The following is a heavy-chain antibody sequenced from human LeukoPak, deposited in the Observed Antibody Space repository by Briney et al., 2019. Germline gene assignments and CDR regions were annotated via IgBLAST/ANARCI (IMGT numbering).Heavy chain of an antibody. J-gene: IGHJ4*02. Sequence: GGSLRLSCAASGFTLSSNYMSWVRQAPGEGLGWGSVIYSGGSTYYADSVKGRFTISRDNTKNTLYLQMHRLKASDTAMYYCARHRRESRGDAWGGEDYWSQGTLVTVSS. D-gene: IGHD3-16*01. V-gene: IGHV3-66*04. CDR3: ARHRRESRGDAWGGEDY. CDR2: IYSGGST. CDR1: GFTLSSNY.